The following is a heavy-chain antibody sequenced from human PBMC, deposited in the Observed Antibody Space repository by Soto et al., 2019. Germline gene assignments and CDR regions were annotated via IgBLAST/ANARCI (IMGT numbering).Heavy chain of an antibody. CDR3: ARGQVVAAQH. V-gene: IGHV4-4*02. CDR1: GCSISSSDW. Sequence: ETLSLTCAVSGCSISSSDWCRLGREPRGEGLEGIGEGADSGDTNYNPSLKGRVTISGDKSKNQLSLKLSSVTAADTAVYYCARGQVVAAQHWGQGTLVTVSS. D-gene: IGHD2-15*01. J-gene: IGHJ4*02. CDR2: GADSGDT.